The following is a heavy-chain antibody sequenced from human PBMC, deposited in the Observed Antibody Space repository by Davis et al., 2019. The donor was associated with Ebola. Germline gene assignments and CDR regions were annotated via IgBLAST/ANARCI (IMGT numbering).Heavy chain of an antibody. J-gene: IGHJ4*02. D-gene: IGHD3-10*01. V-gene: IGHV1-8*01. CDR1: GYTFTSYD. CDR3: ARGAGSYYRYYFDY. Sequence: ASVKVSCKASGYTFTSYDINWVRQAAGQGLEWMGWMNPNSGNTGYAQKFQGRVTMTRNTSISTAYMELSSLRSEDTAVYYCARGAGSYYRYYFDYWGQGTLVTVSS. CDR2: MNPNSGNT.